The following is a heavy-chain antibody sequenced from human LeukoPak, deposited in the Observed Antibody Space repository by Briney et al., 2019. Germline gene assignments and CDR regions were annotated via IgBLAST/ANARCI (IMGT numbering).Heavy chain of an antibody. CDR1: GFALRTRGVG. V-gene: IGHV2-5*02. J-gene: IGHJ4*02. Sequence: VSGPTLFHPTPTLTLTCTFSGFALRTRGVGVGWIRQPPGKALEWLSLIYWDDDKRYSPSLKSRLTITKDTSKNQVVLTMTNMDPVDTATYYCAHVDSSGYYLLFDYWGQGTLVTVSS. CDR2: IYWDDDK. D-gene: IGHD3-22*01. CDR3: AHVDSSGYYLLFDY.